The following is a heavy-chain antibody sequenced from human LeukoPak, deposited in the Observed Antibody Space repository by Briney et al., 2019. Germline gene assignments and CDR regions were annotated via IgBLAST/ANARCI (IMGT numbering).Heavy chain of an antibody. Sequence: GGSLRLSCAASGFTFSSYWMSWVRQAPGKGLEWVANIKQDGSEKYYVDSVKGRFTISRDNAKNSLYLQMNSLRAEDTAVYYCARVQQLVLSWFDPWGQGTLVTVSS. CDR2: IKQDGSEK. V-gene: IGHV3-7*04. CDR3: ARVQQLVLSWFDP. CDR1: GFTFSSYW. J-gene: IGHJ5*02. D-gene: IGHD6-13*01.